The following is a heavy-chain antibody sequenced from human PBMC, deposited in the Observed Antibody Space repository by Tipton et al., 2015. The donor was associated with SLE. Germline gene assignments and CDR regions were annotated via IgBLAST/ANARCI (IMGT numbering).Heavy chain of an antibody. D-gene: IGHD6-6*01. CDR1: GDSISGQY. J-gene: IGHJ5*02. V-gene: IGHV4-59*11. CDR3: ARGGASSTWLDP. CDR2: IYSSGTT. Sequence: TLSLTCTVSGDSISGQYWSWIRQPPGKGLEWIGYIYSSGTTNYNPSLKRRVTISVDTSKNQFSLKLTSVTAADTAVYYCARGGASSTWLDPWGQGILVTVSS.